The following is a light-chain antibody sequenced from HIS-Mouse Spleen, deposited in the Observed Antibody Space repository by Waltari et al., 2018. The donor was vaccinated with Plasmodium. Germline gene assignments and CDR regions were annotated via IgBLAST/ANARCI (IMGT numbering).Light chain of an antibody. CDR1: SSDVGSYYL. J-gene: IGLJ2*01. V-gene: IGLV2-23*01. Sequence: QSALTQPASVSGSPGQSITISCTGTSSDVGSYYLVSRYQQHPGKAPKLMNYEGSKLPSGVSNRSSGSKSGNTASLTVSGLQAEDEADYYCCSYAGSRVFGGGTKLTVL. CDR2: EGS. CDR3: CSYAGSRV.